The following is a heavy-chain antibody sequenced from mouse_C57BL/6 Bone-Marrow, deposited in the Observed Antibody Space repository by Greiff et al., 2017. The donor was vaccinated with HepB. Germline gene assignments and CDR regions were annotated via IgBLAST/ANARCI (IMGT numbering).Heavy chain of an antibody. CDR1: SYTFTSYG. J-gene: IGHJ3*01. CDR2: IYPRSGNT. V-gene: IGHV1-81*01. Sequence: QVQLQQSGAELARPGASVKLSCKASSYTFTSYGISWVKQRTGQGLEWIGEIYPRSGNTYYNEKFKGKATLTADKSSSTAYMELRSLTSEDSAVYFCARYGYYVWFAYWGQGTLVTVSA. CDR3: ARYGYYVWFAY. D-gene: IGHD2-3*01.